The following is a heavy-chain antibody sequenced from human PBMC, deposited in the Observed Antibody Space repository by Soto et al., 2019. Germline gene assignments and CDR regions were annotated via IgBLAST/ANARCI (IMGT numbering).Heavy chain of an antibody. D-gene: IGHD3-3*01. CDR1: GYTFTSYG. CDR2: ISAYNGNT. CDR3: AREPRYDFWSGYYTLPNPYFDY. Sequence: ASVKVSCKASGYTFTSYGISWVRQAPGQGLEWMGWISAYNGNTNYAQKLQGRVTMTTDTSTSTAYMELRSLRSDDTAVYYCAREPRYDFWSGYYTLPNPYFDYWGQGTLVTVSS. V-gene: IGHV1-18*01. J-gene: IGHJ4*02.